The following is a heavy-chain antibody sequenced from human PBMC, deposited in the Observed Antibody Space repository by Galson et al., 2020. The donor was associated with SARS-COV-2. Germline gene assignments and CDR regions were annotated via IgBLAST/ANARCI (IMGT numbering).Heavy chain of an antibody. CDR2: IYYSGST. CDR3: ARHDRNIVLMVYAYDAFDI. J-gene: IGHJ3*02. V-gene: IGHV4-39*01. Sequence: SETLSLTCTVSGGSISSSSYYWGWIRQPPGKGLEWIGSIYYSGSTYYNPSLKSRVTISVDTSKNQFSLKLSSVTAADTAVYYCARHDRNIVLMVYAYDAFDIWGQGTMVTVSS. D-gene: IGHD2-8*01. CDR1: GGSISSSSYY.